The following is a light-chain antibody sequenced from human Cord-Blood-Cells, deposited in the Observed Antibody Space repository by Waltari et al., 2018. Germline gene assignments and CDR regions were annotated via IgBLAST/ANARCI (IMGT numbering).Light chain of an antibody. CDR3: CSYAGSSTYVV. Sequence: QSALTQPPSVSGSPGQSITISCTGTSSVVGSYNLVSRYQQHPGKAPKLMIYEVSKRPSGVSNRFSGSKSGNTASLTISGLQAEDEADYYCCSYAGSSTYVVFGGGTKLTVL. V-gene: IGLV2-23*02. CDR1: SSVVGSYNL. CDR2: EVS. J-gene: IGLJ2*01.